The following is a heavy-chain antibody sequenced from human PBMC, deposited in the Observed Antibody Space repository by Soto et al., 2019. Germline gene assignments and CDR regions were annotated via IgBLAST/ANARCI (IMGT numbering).Heavy chain of an antibody. D-gene: IGHD2-2*01. CDR3: ARGSLSRGHYYYYYGMDV. J-gene: IGHJ6*02. CDR2: INPNSGGT. CDR1: GYTFTGYY. Sequence: ASVKVSCKASGYTFTGYYMHWVRQAPGQGLEWMGWINPNSGGTNYAQKFQGRVTMTRDTSISTAYMELSRLRSDDTAVYYCARGSLSRGHYYYYYGMDVWGQGTTVTVSS. V-gene: IGHV1-2*02.